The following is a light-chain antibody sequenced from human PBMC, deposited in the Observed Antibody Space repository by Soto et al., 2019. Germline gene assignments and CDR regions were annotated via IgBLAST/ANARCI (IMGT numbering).Light chain of an antibody. CDR1: QSVSSTY. CDR3: QQYGNSPQT. V-gene: IGKV3-20*01. CDR2: EAS. J-gene: IGKJ1*01. Sequence: IVLTPSRPTLYLSPGERATLSCSASQSVSSTYVAWYQQRPGQTPKLLIYEASTRATGIPDRFSGRGSGTDYTLTIDRLEPEDFAVYYCQQYGNSPQTFGQGGKV.